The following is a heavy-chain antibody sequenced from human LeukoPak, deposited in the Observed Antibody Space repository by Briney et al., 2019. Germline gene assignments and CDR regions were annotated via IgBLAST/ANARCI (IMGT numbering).Heavy chain of an antibody. V-gene: IGHV4-38-2*02. D-gene: IGHD3-16*02. Sequence: SETLSLTCTVSGYSISSGYYWGWIRQPPGKGLEWIGSIYHSGSTYYNPSLKSRVTISVDTSKNQFSLKLSSVTAADTAVYYCARDRYDYVWGSYRPIHGGWFDPWGQGTLVTVSS. CDR3: ARDRYDYVWGSYRPIHGGWFDP. J-gene: IGHJ5*02. CDR2: IYHSGST. CDR1: GYSISSGYY.